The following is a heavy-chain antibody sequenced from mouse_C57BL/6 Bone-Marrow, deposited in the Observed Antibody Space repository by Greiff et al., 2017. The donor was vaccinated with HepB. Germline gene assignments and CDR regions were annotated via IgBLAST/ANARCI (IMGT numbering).Heavy chain of an antibody. Sequence: QVQLQQSGPGLVQPSQSLSITCTVSGFSLTSYGVHWVRQSPGKGLEWLGVIWRGGSTDYNAAFMSRLSITKDNSKSQVFCKMNSLQADDTAIYYCAKGDYDDGFFFAYWGQGTLVTVSA. J-gene: IGHJ3*01. CDR3: AKGDYDDGFFFAY. V-gene: IGHV2-5*01. D-gene: IGHD2-4*01. CDR1: GFSLTSYG. CDR2: IWRGGST.